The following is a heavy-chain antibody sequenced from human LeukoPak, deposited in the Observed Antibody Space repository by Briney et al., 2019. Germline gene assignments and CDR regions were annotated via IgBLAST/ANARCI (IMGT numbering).Heavy chain of an antibody. D-gene: IGHD6-6*01. CDR1: GFTFDDYA. V-gene: IGHV3-23*01. CDR3: AKDKGSSSPDNWFDP. CDR2: ISGSGGST. Sequence: SGGSLRLSCAAPGFTFDDYAMHWVRQAPGKGLEWVSAISGSGGSTYYADSVKGRFTISRDNSKNTLYLQMNSLRAEDTAVYYCAKDKGSSSPDNWFDPWGQGTLVTVSS. J-gene: IGHJ5*02.